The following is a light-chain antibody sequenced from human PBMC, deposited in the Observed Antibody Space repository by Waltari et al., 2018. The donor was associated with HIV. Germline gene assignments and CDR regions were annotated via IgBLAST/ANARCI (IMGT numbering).Light chain of an antibody. V-gene: IGKV3-20*01. CDR2: GAS. J-gene: IGKJ2*01. CDR1: QSVSSSY. Sequence: DIVLTQSPGTLSLSPGARATLSCRDSQSVSSSYLAWYQQKPGQAPRLLIYGASSRATGIPDRFSGSGSGTDFTLTISRLEPEDFAVYYCQQFGSSPQGSRVTFGQGTKLESK. CDR3: QQFGSSPQGSRVT.